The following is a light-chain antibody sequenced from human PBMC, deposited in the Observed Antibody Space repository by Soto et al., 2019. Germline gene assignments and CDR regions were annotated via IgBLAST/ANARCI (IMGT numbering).Light chain of an antibody. Sequence: EIVLTQSPVTLSLSPGEGATLSCRASQSVSNYLAWYQQKPGQPPRLLIHDASNRAAGIPARFSGSGSGTDFTLTISSLAPEDFAVYYCQQRGDWPPTFGPGTKVDFK. CDR1: QSVSNY. CDR3: QQRGDWPPT. CDR2: DAS. V-gene: IGKV3-11*01. J-gene: IGKJ3*01.